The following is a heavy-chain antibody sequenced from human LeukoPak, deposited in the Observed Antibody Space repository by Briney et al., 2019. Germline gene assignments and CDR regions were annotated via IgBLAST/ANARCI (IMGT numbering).Heavy chain of an antibody. J-gene: IGHJ4*02. Sequence: AGGFLRLSCAASGFTFSSYAMSWVRQAPGKGLEWVSAISGSGGNTYYADSVKGRFTISRDNSKNTLYLQMNSLRAEDTAVYYCAKDTAGGIARPVDYWGQGTLVTVSS. CDR2: ISGSGGNT. V-gene: IGHV3-23*01. CDR3: AKDTAGGIARPVDY. CDR1: GFTFSSYA. D-gene: IGHD1-26*01.